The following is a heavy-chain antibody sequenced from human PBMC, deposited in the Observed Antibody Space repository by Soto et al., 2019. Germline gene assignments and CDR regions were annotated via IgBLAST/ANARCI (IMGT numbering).Heavy chain of an antibody. Sequence: PSQTLSLTCAISGDSVSSNSAAWNWIRQSPSRGLEWLARTYYRSRWYNDYAVSVRSRITVNPDTSKNQFSLQLTSVIPEDTAVYYCAGTTSHQWYYMDVWGKGTTVTVSS. D-gene: IGHD1-7*01. J-gene: IGHJ6*03. CDR2: TYYRSRWYN. CDR1: GDSVSSNSAA. CDR3: AGTTSHQWYYMDV. V-gene: IGHV6-1*01.